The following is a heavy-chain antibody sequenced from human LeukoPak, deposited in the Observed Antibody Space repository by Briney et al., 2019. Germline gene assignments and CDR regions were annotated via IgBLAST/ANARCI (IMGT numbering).Heavy chain of an antibody. CDR2: IYYTGGT. D-gene: IGHD6-19*01. V-gene: IGHV4-59*08. J-gene: IGHJ4*02. CDR3: AKYGNSGWVIDN. Sequence: PSETLSLTCTVSGGSIGSNYWTWIRQPPGKGLEYIGYIYYTGGTNYNPSLKSRVTISVDTSKNQFSLKLTSVTAADTAVYFCAKYGNSGWVIDNWGQGTLVTVSS. CDR1: GGSIGSNY.